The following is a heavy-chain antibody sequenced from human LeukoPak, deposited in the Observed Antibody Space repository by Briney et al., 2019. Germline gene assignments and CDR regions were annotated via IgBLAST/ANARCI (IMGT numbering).Heavy chain of an antibody. D-gene: IGHD3-22*01. CDR2: IYYSGST. V-gene: IGHV4-59*02. Sequence: SETLSLTCTVSGGSVSSYYWSWIRQPPGKGLEWIGYIYYSGSTNYNPSLKSRVTISVDTSKNQFSLRLSSVTAADTAVYYCARGLSYYDSSGYYFDAFDIWGQGTMVTVSS. CDR3: ARGLSYYDSSGYYFDAFDI. CDR1: GGSVSSYY. J-gene: IGHJ3*02.